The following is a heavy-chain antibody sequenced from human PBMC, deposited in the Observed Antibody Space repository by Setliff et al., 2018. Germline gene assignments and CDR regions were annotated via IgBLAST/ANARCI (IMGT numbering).Heavy chain of an antibody. CDR1: GFTFSDYA. CDR3: GRDVFDFRTGQGGP. CDR2: ISSSTSYI. J-gene: IGHJ5*02. D-gene: IGHD3-3*01. V-gene: IGHV3-21*06. Sequence: GGSLRLSCTASGFTFSDYAMNWARQAPGKGLEWVSSISSSTSYIYYADSMKGRFTVSRDNAKNSLSLQMNDLRVEDTSVYYCGRDVFDFRTGQGGPWGQGARVT.